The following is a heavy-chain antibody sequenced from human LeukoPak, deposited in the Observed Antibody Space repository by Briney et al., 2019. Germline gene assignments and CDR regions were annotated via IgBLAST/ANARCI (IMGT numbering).Heavy chain of an antibody. Sequence: ASVKVSCKASGYTFTSYYVHWVRQAPGQGLEWMGIINPSGGSTTYAQKFQGRVTMTRDTSICTAYMELSRLRSDDTAVYYCARDQYYYGSGSYNYWGQGTLVTVSS. J-gene: IGHJ4*02. CDR2: INPSGGST. CDR1: GYTFTSYY. D-gene: IGHD3-10*01. CDR3: ARDQYYYGSGSYNY. V-gene: IGHV1-46*01.